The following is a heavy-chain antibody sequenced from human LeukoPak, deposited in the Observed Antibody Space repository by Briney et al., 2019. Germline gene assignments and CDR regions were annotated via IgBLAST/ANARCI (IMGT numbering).Heavy chain of an antibody. J-gene: IGHJ4*02. CDR2: INHSGST. CDR3: ARGGYSYGNFDY. CDR1: GGSFSGYY. D-gene: IGHD5-18*01. V-gene: IGHV4-34*01. Sequence: SETLSLTCAVYGGSFSGYYWSWIRQPPGKGLEWIGEINHSGSTNYNPSLKSRVTISVDASKNQFSLKLSSVTAADTAVYYCARGGYSYGNFDYWGQGTLVTVSS.